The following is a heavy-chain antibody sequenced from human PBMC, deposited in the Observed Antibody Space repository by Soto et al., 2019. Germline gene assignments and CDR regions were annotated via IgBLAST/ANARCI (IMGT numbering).Heavy chain of an antibody. CDR3: ARGVRNGYKN. D-gene: IGHD3-10*01. Sequence: ASVKVSFKASGGTFSSYAISWLRQAPGQGLEWMGGIIPIFGTANYAQKFQGRITITADESTSTAYMELSSLRSEDTAVYYCARGVRNGYKNWGQGTLVTAPQ. J-gene: IGHJ4*02. V-gene: IGHV1-69*13. CDR1: GGTFSSYA. CDR2: IIPIFGTA.